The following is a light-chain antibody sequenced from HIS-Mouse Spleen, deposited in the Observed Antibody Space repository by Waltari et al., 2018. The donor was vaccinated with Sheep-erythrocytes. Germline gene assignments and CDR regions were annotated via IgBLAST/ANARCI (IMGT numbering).Light chain of an antibody. CDR2: KVS. Sequence: DVVMTQSPLSLPVTLGQPASISCRSSQSLVHSDGNTYLNWFQQRPGQSARRLIYKVSNRDSAVPDRFSGSGSGTDFTLKISRVEAEDVGVYYCMQGTHWPPYTFGQGTKLEIK. CDR1: QSLVHSDGNTY. CDR3: MQGTHWPPYT. J-gene: IGKJ2*01. V-gene: IGKV2-30*02.